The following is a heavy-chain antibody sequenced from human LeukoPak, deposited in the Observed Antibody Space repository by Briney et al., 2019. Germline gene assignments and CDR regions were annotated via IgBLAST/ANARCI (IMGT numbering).Heavy chain of an antibody. CDR3: ARSPEDSSGYYYVSFDY. CDR1: GGSISSYY. V-gene: IGHV4-59*01. D-gene: IGHD3-22*01. J-gene: IGHJ4*02. CDR2: IYYSGST. Sequence: SETLSLTCTVSGGSISSYYWSWIRQPPGKGLEWIGYIYYSGSTNYNPSLKSRVTISVDTSKNQFSLKLSSVTAADTAVYYCARSPEDSSGYYYVSFDYWGQGTLVTVSS.